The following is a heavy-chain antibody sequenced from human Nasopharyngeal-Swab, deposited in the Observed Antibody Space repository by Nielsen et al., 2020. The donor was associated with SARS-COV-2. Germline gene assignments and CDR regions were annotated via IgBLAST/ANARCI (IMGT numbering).Heavy chain of an antibody. V-gene: IGHV4-39*01. CDR3: ARHGSVVVPVDAFDI. J-gene: IGHJ3*02. CDR1: GGSISSGSYY. D-gene: IGHD2-2*01. CDR2: IYHSGST. Sequence: SETLSLTCTVSGGSISSGSYYWGWIRQPPGKGLEWIGSIYHSGSTYYNPSLKSRVTISVDTSKNQFSLKLSSVTAADTAVYYCARHGSVVVPVDAFDIWGQGTMVTVSS.